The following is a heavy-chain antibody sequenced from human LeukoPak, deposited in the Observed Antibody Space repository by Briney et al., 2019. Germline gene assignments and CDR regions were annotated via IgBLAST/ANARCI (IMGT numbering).Heavy chain of an antibody. CDR2: CFHSAST. J-gene: IGHJ4*02. D-gene: IGHD3-10*01. CDR3: ARAGAYYTTGSYLGY. V-gene: IGHV4-30-2*01. Sequence: SQTRSHTFSVSGVCISRGGYYGLCLPPPPGKPLEGMGSCFHSASTYYNPPLKSRVTISVDRSKNQFSLKLSSVTAADTAVYYCARAGAYYTTGSYLGYWGQGTLVTVPS. CDR1: GVCISRGGYY.